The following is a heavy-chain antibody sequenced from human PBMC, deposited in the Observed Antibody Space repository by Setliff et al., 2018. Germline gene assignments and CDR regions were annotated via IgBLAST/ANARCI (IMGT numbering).Heavy chain of an antibody. CDR2: IYTSWST. J-gene: IGHJ4*02. D-gene: IGHD6-13*01. Sequence: PSETLSLTCTVSDDSISSRHYYWSWIRQPAGKGLEWLGQIYTSWSTNYDPSLKGRATLSIDASKRQFSLKLTSVTAADTAVYYCATQTAAYYFDYWGQGALVTVSS. V-gene: IGHV4-61*09. CDR1: DDSISSRHYY. CDR3: ATQTAAYYFDY.